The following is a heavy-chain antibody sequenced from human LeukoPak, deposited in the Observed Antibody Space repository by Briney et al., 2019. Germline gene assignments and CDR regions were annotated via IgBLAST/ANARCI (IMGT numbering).Heavy chain of an antibody. V-gene: IGHV3-74*01. J-gene: IGHJ4*02. D-gene: IGHD2-21*02. CDR1: GFTFSSFW. CDR3: ARAYCGADCYSRAMDY. Sequence: GGSLRLSCAASGFTFSSFWMHWVRQAPGKGLEWVSRINDDGRSTSYADSVKGRFIVSRDSAKNTLYLQMNSLSAEDTAVYFCARAYCGADCYSRAMDYWGQGTLVTVSS. CDR2: INDDGRST.